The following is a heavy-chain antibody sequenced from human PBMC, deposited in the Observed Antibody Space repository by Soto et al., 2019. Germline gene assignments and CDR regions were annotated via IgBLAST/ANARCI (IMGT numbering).Heavy chain of an antibody. J-gene: IGHJ6*02. V-gene: IGHV4-34*01. CDR1: GGSFSGYY. CDR3: ERVGVLWFGELHYYYYYGMAV. D-gene: IGHD3-10*01. Sequence: SETLSLTCAVYGGSFSGYYWSWIRQPPGKGLEWIGEINHSGSTNYNPSLKSRVTISVDTSKYQFSLKLSSVTAADTAVYYCERVGVLWFGELHYYYYYGMAVWGQGTSVIVSS. CDR2: INHSGST.